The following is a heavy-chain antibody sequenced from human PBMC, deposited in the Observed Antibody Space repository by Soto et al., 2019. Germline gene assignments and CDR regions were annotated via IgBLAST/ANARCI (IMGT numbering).Heavy chain of an antibody. J-gene: IGHJ6*02. V-gene: IGHV3-30-3*02. CDR1: GFTFSSYA. CDR2: ISYDGSNK. CDR3: AKKHPSPDV. Sequence: PGGSLRLSCAASGFTFSSYAMHWVRQAPGKGLEWVAVISYDGSNKYYADSVKGRVTISRDNSKNTLYLQMNSLRAEDTAVYYCAKKHPSPDVWGQGTTVTVSS.